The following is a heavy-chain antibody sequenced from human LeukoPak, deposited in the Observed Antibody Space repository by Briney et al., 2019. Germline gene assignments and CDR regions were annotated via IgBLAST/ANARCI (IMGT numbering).Heavy chain of an antibody. CDR3: ARQDGLWVGDLGGWFDF. D-gene: IGHD3-10*01. CDR1: GTSISRHY. V-gene: IGHV4-4*09. J-gene: IGHJ5*01. Sequence: SETLSLTCTVSGTSISRHYWSWLRQSAGLGLEWLGYISTTGSTTYNPSLEGRVTMSEDTSQNQLSLTLSSVTAADTAVYFCARQDGLWVGDLGGWFDFWGQGIEVTVSP. CDR2: ISTTGST.